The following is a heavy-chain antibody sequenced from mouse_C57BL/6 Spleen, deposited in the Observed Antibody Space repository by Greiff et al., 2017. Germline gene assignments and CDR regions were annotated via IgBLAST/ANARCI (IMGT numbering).Heavy chain of an antibody. Sequence: VQRVESGPGLVQPSQSLSITCTVSGFSLTSYGVHWVRQSPGKGLEWLGVIWSGGSTDYNAAFISRLSISKDNSKSQVFFRMNSLQADDTAIYYCARNPLYDGYYVGYAMDYWGQGTSVTVSS. V-gene: IGHV2-2*01. J-gene: IGHJ4*01. CDR3: ARNPLYDGYYVGYAMDY. CDR1: GFSLTSYG. CDR2: IWSGGST. D-gene: IGHD2-3*01.